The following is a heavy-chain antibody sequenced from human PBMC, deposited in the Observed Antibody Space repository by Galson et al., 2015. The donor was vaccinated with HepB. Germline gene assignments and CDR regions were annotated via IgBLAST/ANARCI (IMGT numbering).Heavy chain of an antibody. CDR2: IRQDGGER. CDR3: ARGSSGSFDY. Sequence: SLRLSCAASEFTFSNYCMNWVRQAPGKGLEWVANIRQDGGERYYVESVKGRFTISRDNAKKSLYLQMNSLRVEDTAVYYCARGSSGSFDYWGQGTLVSVSS. D-gene: IGHD1-26*01. CDR1: EFTFSNYC. V-gene: IGHV3-7*01. J-gene: IGHJ4*02.